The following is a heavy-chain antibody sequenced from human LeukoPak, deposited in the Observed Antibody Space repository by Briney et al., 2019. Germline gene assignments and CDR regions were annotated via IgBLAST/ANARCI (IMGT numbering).Heavy chain of an antibody. D-gene: IGHD3-9*01. Sequence: GGSLRLSCAASGFTFSSYAMSWVRQAPGKGLEWVSAISGSGGSTYYADSVKGRFTISRDNSKNTLYLQMNSLRAEDTAVYYCAKGDFDWLLSYFDYWAREPWSPSPQ. CDR3: AKGDFDWLLSYFDY. J-gene: IGHJ4*02. CDR2: ISGSGGST. CDR1: GFTFSSYA. V-gene: IGHV3-23*01.